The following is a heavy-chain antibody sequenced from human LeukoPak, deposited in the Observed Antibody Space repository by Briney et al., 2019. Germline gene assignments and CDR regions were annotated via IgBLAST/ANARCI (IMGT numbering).Heavy chain of an antibody. CDR1: GGSISSYY. V-gene: IGHV4-59*08. CDR3: ARHPFATPFDR. J-gene: IGHJ5*02. D-gene: IGHD2-15*01. CDR2: IYYSGTT. Sequence: SETLSLTCTVSGGSISSYYWSWIRQPPGKGLEWIGYIYYSGTTNYNPSLKSRVTISVDTSKNQLSLRLTSVTAADTAVYYCARHPFATPFDRWGRGTLVTVSS.